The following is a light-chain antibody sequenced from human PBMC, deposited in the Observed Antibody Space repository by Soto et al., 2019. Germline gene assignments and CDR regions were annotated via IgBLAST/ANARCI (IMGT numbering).Light chain of an antibody. CDR2: GAS. CDR3: QHSYNVPWT. V-gene: IGKV1-39*01. J-gene: IGKJ1*01. CDR1: QNIRTV. Sequence: DIQLTQSPSSLSASVGDRVTITCRASQNIRTVLHWYQEKPGRAPKLLIQGASTLRGGVPSRFSGSGSGTDFTLTISSLQPEDFATYYCQHSYNVPWTFGQGTRVEI.